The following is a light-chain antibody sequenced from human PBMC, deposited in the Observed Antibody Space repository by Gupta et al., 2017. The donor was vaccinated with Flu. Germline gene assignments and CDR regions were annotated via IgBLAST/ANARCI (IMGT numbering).Light chain of an antibody. Sequence: SDIGGYNYVSWYQLHPDKVPRLIIYEVTKRPSGVSGRFSGSKSGSTSTLTVSEVQTDDAADYCCASYAGNTTFWVFGGGTKLTVL. CDR1: SDIGGYNY. J-gene: IGLJ3*02. V-gene: IGLV2-8*01. CDR3: ASYAGNTTFWV. CDR2: EVT.